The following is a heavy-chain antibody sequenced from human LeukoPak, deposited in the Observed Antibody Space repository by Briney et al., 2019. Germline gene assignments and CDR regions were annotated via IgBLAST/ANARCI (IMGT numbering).Heavy chain of an antibody. J-gene: IGHJ4*02. CDR3: AKVHPRGVGATALIFDY. V-gene: IGHV3-30*18. CDR2: ISYDGSNK. Sequence: GGSLRLSCAASGFTFSSYGMHWVRQAPGKGLEWVAVISYDGSNKYYADSVKGRFTISRDNPKNTLYLQKNSLRAEDTAVYYCAKVHPRGVGATALIFDYWGQGTLVTVSS. CDR1: GFTFSSYG. D-gene: IGHD1-26*01.